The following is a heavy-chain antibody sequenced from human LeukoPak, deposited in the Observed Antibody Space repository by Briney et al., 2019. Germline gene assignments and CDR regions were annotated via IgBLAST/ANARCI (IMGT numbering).Heavy chain of an antibody. Sequence: GGSLRLSCAASGFTVSSNYMSWVRQAPGKGLEWVSVIYSGGSTYYADSAKGRFTISRDNSKNTLYLQMNSLRAEDTAVYYCARGYGRYGSGSYHFDYWGQGTLVTVSS. CDR3: ARGYGRYGSGSYHFDY. CDR1: GFTVSSNY. D-gene: IGHD3-10*01. J-gene: IGHJ4*02. V-gene: IGHV3-66*01. CDR2: IYSGGST.